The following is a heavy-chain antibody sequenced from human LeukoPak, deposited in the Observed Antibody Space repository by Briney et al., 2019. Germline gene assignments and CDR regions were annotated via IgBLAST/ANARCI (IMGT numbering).Heavy chain of an antibody. CDR3: ARDNRGRGIAARHFDY. Sequence: PGGSLRLSCAASGFTFSSYGMHWVRQAPGKGLEWVAVISYDGSNKYYADSVKGRFTISRDNSKNTLYLQMNSLRAEDTAVYYCARDNRGRGIAARHFDYWGQGTLVTVSS. D-gene: IGHD6-6*01. CDR2: ISYDGSNK. V-gene: IGHV3-30*03. J-gene: IGHJ4*02. CDR1: GFTFSSYG.